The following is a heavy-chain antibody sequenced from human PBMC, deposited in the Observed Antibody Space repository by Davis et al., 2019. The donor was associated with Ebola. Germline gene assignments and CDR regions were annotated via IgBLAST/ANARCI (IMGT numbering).Heavy chain of an antibody. CDR1: GDSVSSGSFY. CDR3: ARGVYGAYFDS. Sequence: PSETLSLTCTVSGDSVSSGSFYWSWIRQPPGKGLEWIGYIFHSGSTNYNPSLKSRVTISVDTSKNQFSLKVSSVTAADTAVYYCARGVYGAYFDSWGQGALVTVSS. CDR2: IFHSGST. V-gene: IGHV4-61*01. D-gene: IGHD4-17*01. J-gene: IGHJ4*02.